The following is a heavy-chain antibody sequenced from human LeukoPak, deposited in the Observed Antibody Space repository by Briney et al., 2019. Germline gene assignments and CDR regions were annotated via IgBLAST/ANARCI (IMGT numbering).Heavy chain of an antibody. D-gene: IGHD5-18*01. V-gene: IGHV3-66*02. CDR2: IYSGGST. Sequence: GGSLRLSCAASGFTVSTNHMSWVRQAPGKGLKWVSVIYSGGSTYDADSVKGRFTISSDNSKNTVYLQMNSLRPEETGLYYCARRATDLDTAMADYWGQGTLVTVSS. J-gene: IGHJ4*02. CDR1: GFTVSTNH. CDR3: ARRATDLDTAMADY.